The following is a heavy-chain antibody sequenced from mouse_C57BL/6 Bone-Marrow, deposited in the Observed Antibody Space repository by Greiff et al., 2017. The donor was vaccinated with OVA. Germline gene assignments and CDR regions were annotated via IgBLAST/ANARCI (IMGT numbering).Heavy chain of an antibody. V-gene: IGHV1-63*01. D-gene: IGHD1-1*01. CDR1: GYTFTNYW. J-gene: IGHJ2*01. CDR3: ARDLFYFDY. CDR2: IYPGGGYT. Sequence: QVQLQQSGAELVRPGTSVKMSCKASGYTFTNYWIGWAKQRPGHGLEWIGDIYPGGGYTNYNEKFKGKATLTADKTSSTAYMQVSSLTSDDSAIYYCARDLFYFDYWGQGTTLTVSS.